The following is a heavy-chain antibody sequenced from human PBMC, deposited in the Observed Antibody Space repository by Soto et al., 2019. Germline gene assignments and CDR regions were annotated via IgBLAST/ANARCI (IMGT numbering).Heavy chain of an antibody. V-gene: IGHV4-59*08. CDR1: GGSISSYY. J-gene: IGHJ4*02. CDR3: ARHSGYSYGYYFDY. Sequence: QLQLQESGPGLVKPSETLSLTCTVSGGSISSYYWSWIRQPPGKGLEWIGYIYYSGSTNYNPSLKSRVTISVDTSKNQFSLKLSSVTAADTAVYYCARHSGYSYGYYFDYWGQGTLVTVSS. D-gene: IGHD5-18*01. CDR2: IYYSGST.